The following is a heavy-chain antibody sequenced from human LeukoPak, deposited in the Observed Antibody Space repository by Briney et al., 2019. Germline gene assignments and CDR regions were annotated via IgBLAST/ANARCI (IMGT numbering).Heavy chain of an antibody. Sequence: GESLKISCKGSGYSFSNYWINWVRQMPGKGLEWMGTIDPSDSYTNYSPFFQGHVTISADKSISTAYLQWSSLKTSDTAMYFCARLRSIAVAGIDYWGQGTLVAVSS. CDR2: IDPSDSYT. J-gene: IGHJ4*02. CDR1: GYSFSNYW. D-gene: IGHD6-19*01. V-gene: IGHV5-10-1*01. CDR3: ARLRSIAVAGIDY.